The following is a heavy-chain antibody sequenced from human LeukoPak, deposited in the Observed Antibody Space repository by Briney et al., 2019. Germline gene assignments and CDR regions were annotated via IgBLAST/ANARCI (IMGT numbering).Heavy chain of an antibody. CDR3: ASHGTPNSYFDN. D-gene: IGHD4-23*01. J-gene: IGHJ4*02. CDR1: GGSISSYY. Sequence: SETLSLTCTVSGGSISSYYWSWIRQPPGKGLELIGYIYYSGSTNYDPSLKSRVTISVDTSKNQFSLKLSSVTAADTAVYYCASHGTPNSYFDNWGQGILVTVSS. V-gene: IGHV4-59*08. CDR2: IYYSGST.